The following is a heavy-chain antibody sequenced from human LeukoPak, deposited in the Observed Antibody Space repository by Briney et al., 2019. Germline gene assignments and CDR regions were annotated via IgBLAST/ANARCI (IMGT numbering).Heavy chain of an antibody. D-gene: IGHD5-18*01. J-gene: IGHJ4*02. Sequence: SETLSLTCTVSGGSISSYYWSWIRQPPGKGLEWIGYIYYSGSTNYNPSLKSRVTISVDTSKIQFSLKLSSVTAADTAVYYCARVSGYSYISRYFDYWGQGTLVTVSS. V-gene: IGHV4-59*12. CDR2: IYYSGST. CDR1: GGSISSYY. CDR3: ARVSGYSYISRYFDY.